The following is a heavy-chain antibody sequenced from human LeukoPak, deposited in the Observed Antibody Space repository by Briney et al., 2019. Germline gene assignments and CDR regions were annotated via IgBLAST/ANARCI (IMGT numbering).Heavy chain of an antibody. Sequence: GGSLRLSCAASGFTFSSYSMNWVRPAPGKGLAWVSSISSSSSYIYYADSLKGRVTIPRDNDKNSLYLQMKSMRAEDTAVYYCARDYVAGFDYWGQGNLVTVSS. CDR1: GFTFSSYS. CDR3: ARDYVAGFDY. CDR2: ISSSSSYI. D-gene: IGHD3-16*01. V-gene: IGHV3-21*01. J-gene: IGHJ4*02.